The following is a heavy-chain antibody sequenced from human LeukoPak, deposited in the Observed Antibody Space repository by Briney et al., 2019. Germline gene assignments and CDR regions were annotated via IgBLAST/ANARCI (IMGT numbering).Heavy chain of an antibody. CDR3: ARDSSGAFDI. D-gene: IGHD7-27*01. V-gene: IGHV4-61*01. CDR2: IYYSGST. CDR1: GYSISSGYY. Sequence: SETLSLTCTVSGYSISSGYYWGWIRQPPGKGLEWIGYIYYSGSTNYNPSLKSRVTISVDTSKNQLSLKLSSVTAADTAVYYCARDSSGAFDIWGQGTMVTVSS. J-gene: IGHJ3*02.